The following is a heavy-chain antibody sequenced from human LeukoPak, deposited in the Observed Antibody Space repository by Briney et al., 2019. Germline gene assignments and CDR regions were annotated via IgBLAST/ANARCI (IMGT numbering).Heavy chain of an antibody. D-gene: IGHD3-10*01. CDR2: IYHSGST. J-gene: IGHJ6*02. CDR3: ARHKERIWFGEFAYYYGMDV. Sequence: PSETLSLTCTVSGYSISSGYYWGWIRQPPGKGLEWIGSIYHSGSTYYNPSLKSRVTISVDTSKNQFSLKLSSVTAADTAVYYCARHKERIWFGEFAYYYGMDVWGQGTTVTVSS. CDR1: GYSISSGYY. V-gene: IGHV4-38-2*02.